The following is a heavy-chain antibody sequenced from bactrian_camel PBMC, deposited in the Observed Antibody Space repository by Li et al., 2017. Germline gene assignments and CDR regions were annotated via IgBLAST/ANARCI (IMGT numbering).Heavy chain of an antibody. CDR2: INGDGRT. D-gene: IGHD7*01. J-gene: IGHJ7*01. V-gene: IGHV3S42*01. Sequence: VQLVESGGGLVQPGGSLRLSCAASGFTFRDHAMSWVRQAPWKERVGVAAINGDGRTSYTDSVKDRFTISKDNAKNTLYLQLNSLKTVDTAMYYCAKNRVKLVSPIGNYGLDYWGNGTQVTVS. CDR1: GFTFRDHA.